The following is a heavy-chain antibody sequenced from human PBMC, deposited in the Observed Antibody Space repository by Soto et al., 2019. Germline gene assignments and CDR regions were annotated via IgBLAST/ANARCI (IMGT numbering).Heavy chain of an antibody. CDR1: GFTFTNYA. CDR2: ISGNAVNT. D-gene: IGHD6-13*01. V-gene: IGHV3-23*01. J-gene: IGHJ5*02. Sequence: EVQLLESGGGLVQPGGSLRLSCAASGFTFTNYAMSWVRQAPGRGLEWVSAISGNAVNTYYADSVKGRFTISRDNSKNPLYLQMNGLRADDTAVYYWAKGAAGRNWFDPWGPGTLVTVSS. CDR3: AKGAAGRNWFDP.